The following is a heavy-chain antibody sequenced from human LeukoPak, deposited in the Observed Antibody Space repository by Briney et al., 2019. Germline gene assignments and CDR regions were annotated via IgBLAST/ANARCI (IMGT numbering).Heavy chain of an antibody. V-gene: IGHV3-15*01. CDR2: IKSKTDGGTT. Sequence: GGSLRLSCAASGFTFSDAWMSWVRQAPGKGLEWVGRIKSKTDGGTTDYAAPVKGRFTISRDDSKNTLYLQMNSLKTEDTAVYYCTTRGGSFSIFDYWGQETLVTVSS. J-gene: IGHJ4*02. D-gene: IGHD1-26*01. CDR1: GFTFSDAW. CDR3: TTRGGSFSIFDY.